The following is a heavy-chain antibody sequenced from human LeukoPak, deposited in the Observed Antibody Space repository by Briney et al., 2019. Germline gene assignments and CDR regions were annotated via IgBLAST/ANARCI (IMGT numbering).Heavy chain of an antibody. CDR3: ARDPYPRD. CDR2: ISSRSNTI. CDR1: GFTFSSYS. V-gene: IGHV3-48*04. Sequence: PGGSLRLSCAASGFTFSSYSMNWVRQAPGKGLEWVSYISSRSNTIYYADSVKGRFTISRNNAKNSLYLQMNSLRAEDTAMYYCARDPYPRDWGQGTLVTVSS. D-gene: IGHD3-16*01. J-gene: IGHJ4*02.